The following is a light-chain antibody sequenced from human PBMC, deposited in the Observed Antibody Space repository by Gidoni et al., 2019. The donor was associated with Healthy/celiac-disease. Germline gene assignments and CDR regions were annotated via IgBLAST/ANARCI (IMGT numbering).Light chain of an antibody. CDR1: QSVLYSSNNTNY. J-gene: IGKJ1*01. Sequence: IVLTQSPDSLSVSLGERATHNCKSSQSVLYSSNNTNYLAWYQQKPGQPPKLLIYWASTRESGVADRFSGSGAGTDFTLTISRLQAEDVAVYYCQQNNRTPRTFGQGTKVEIK. CDR3: QQNNRTPRT. CDR2: WAS. V-gene: IGKV4-1*01.